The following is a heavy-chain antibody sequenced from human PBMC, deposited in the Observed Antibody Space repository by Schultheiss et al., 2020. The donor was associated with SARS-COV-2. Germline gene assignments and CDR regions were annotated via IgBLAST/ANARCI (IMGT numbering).Heavy chain of an antibody. J-gene: IGHJ4*02. D-gene: IGHD1/OR15-1a*01. CDR3: ASSLTGTYFDY. V-gene: IGHV1-46*01. CDR1: GYTFTSYY. CDR2: INPSGGST. Sequence: ASVKVSCKASGYTFTSYYMHWVRQAPGQGLEWMGIINPSGGSTSYAQKFQGRVTMTRDTSTSTAYMELSSLRSDDTAVYYCASSLTGTYFDYWGQGTLVTVSS.